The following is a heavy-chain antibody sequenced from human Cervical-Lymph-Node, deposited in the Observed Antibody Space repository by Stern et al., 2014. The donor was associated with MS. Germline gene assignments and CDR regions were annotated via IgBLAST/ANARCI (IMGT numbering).Heavy chain of an antibody. D-gene: IGHD3-3*01. V-gene: IGHV1-2*02. CDR1: GYIFTGYY. J-gene: IGHJ6*02. CDR2: INPHTGGT. Sequence: QVQMVESGAEVKKPGASVKVSCKTSGYIFTGYYIHWVRQAPGQGLERMALINPHTGGTKYAQKFQGRVPMSRDPSISTAYVELSSLTSDDTAVYYCARDQRGITIFGVVTDYYYLGMDVWGQGTTVTVSS. CDR3: ARDQRGITIFGVVTDYYYLGMDV.